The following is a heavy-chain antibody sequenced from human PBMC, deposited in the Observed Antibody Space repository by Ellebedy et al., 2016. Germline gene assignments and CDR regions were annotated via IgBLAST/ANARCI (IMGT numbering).Heavy chain of an antibody. J-gene: IGHJ4*02. Sequence: SETLSLTXTVSGDSMTSGDSFWSWIRQPPGKGLEWIGHIYYSGTTDYNPSLGSRVSISVDTSKMQFSLKLNSVTAADTAVYYCTRCSYYPDRSGFGKDFDYWGQGTLVTVSS. CDR1: GDSMTSGDSF. V-gene: IGHV4-30-4*01. CDR2: IYYSGTT. CDR3: TRCSYYPDRSGFGKDFDY. D-gene: IGHD3-22*01.